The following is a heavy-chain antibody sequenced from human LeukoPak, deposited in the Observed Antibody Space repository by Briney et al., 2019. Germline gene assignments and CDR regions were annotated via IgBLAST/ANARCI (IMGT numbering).Heavy chain of an antibody. CDR1: GFTFSSYG. CDR2: ISYDGSNK. D-gene: IGHD3-22*01. Sequence: GGSLRLSCAASGFTFSSYGMHWVRQAPGKGLERVAVISYDGSNKYYADSVKGRFTISRDNSKNTLYLQMNSLRAEDTAVYYCAKDSGYYDSSGTPFYYYYYGMDVWGQGTTVTVSS. J-gene: IGHJ6*02. CDR3: AKDSGYYDSSGTPFYYYYYGMDV. V-gene: IGHV3-30*18.